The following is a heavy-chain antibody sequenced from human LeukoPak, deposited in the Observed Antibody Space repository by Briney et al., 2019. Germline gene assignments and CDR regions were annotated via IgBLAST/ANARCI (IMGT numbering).Heavy chain of an antibody. CDR3: AKDPVSEQWLARHYYYMDV. J-gene: IGHJ6*03. V-gene: IGHV3-30*02. D-gene: IGHD6-19*01. Sequence: PGGSLRLSCAASGFTFSSYGMHWVRQAPGKGLEWVAFIRYDGSNKYYADSVKGRFTISRDNSKNTLYLQMNSLRAEDTAVYYCAKDPVSEQWLARHYYYMDVWGKGTTVTVSS. CDR1: GFTFSSYG. CDR2: IRYDGSNK.